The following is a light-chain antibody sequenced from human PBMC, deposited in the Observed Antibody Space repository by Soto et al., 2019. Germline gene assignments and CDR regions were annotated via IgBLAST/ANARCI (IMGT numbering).Light chain of an antibody. CDR3: MQTLHSASWT. V-gene: IGKV2-28*01. CDR1: QSLLHSNGYNY. J-gene: IGKJ1*01. CDR2: LSY. Sequence: DIVMTQSPLSLTVTPGEPASISCKSSQSLLHSNGYNYLDWYLQKTVQSPQLLSYLSYTRASGVHARFSGSGSGTNFTLKLSGAEAEDVEVYYCMQTLHSASWTFVQGPKVNVK.